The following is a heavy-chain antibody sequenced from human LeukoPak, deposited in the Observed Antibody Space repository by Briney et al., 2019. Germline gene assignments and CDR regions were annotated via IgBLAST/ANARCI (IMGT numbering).Heavy chain of an antibody. CDR3: ARDTIGSYYPRWYFDL. V-gene: IGHV4-39*07. J-gene: IGHJ2*01. Sequence: SETLSLTCTVSGGSISSGSYYWGWIRQPPGKGLEWIGSIYYSGSTYYNPSLKSRVTISVDTSKNQFSLKLSSVTAADTAVYYCARDTIGSYYPRWYFDLWGRGTLVTVSS. CDR2: IYYSGST. D-gene: IGHD1-26*01. CDR1: GGSISSGSYY.